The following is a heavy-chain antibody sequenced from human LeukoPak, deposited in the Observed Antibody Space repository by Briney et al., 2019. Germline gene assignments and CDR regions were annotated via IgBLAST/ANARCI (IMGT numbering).Heavy chain of an antibody. Sequence: PGGSLRLSCAASGFIFSNYAMSWVRQAPGKGLEWVSTISDSDGSTYYADSVKGRFTISRDNSKSTLYLQMSSLRAEDTAMYYCARESTRSVDYWGQGTLVTVSS. V-gene: IGHV3-23*01. D-gene: IGHD6-25*01. CDR3: ARESTRSVDY. J-gene: IGHJ4*02. CDR2: ISDSDGST. CDR1: GFIFSNYA.